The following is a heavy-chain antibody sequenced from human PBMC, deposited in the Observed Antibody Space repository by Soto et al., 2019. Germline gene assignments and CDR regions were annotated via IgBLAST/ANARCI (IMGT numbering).Heavy chain of an antibody. V-gene: IGHV4-30-4*08. CDR2: IDHSGNT. D-gene: IGHD6-13*01. CDR1: CGYINSPDHY. CDR3: ATGPYSSSWLNWFDP. Sequence: RSLTCTVSCGYINSPDHYCSWILQPPGRGLEWIGYIDHSGNTYHNPSLKSRVTISIDKSKNQFSLRLASVNAADTEVSYCATGPYSSSWLNWFDPWGQGTLVPVSS. J-gene: IGHJ5*02.